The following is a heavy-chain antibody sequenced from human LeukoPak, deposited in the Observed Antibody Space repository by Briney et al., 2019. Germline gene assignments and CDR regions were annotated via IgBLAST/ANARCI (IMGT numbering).Heavy chain of an antibody. J-gene: IGHJ4*02. Sequence: ASVKVSCKVSGYTLTELSMHWVRQAPGQGLEWMGWINTNTGNPTSAQGFTGRFVFSLDTSVSTAYLQISSLKAEDTAIYYCATTGEQSYWGQGTLVTVSS. D-gene: IGHD4-17*01. V-gene: IGHV7-4-1*02. CDR3: ATTGEQSY. CDR1: GYTLTELS. CDR2: INTNTGNP.